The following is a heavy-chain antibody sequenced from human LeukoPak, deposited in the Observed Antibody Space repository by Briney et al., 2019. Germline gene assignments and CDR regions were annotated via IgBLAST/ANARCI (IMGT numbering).Heavy chain of an antibody. Sequence: SETLSLTCTVSGGSISSSSYYWGWIRQPPGKGLEWIGSIYYSGSTHYNPSLKSRVTISVDTSKNQFSLKLSSVTAADTAVYYCARDMDGLVDYWGQGTLVTVSS. CDR2: IYYSGST. V-gene: IGHV4-39*07. CDR1: GGSISSSSYY. J-gene: IGHJ4*02. D-gene: IGHD5-24*01. CDR3: ARDMDGLVDY.